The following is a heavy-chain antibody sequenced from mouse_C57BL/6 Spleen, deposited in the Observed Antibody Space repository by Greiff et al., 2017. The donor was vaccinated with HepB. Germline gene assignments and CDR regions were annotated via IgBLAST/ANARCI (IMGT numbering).Heavy chain of an antibody. CDR3: ARLDYYGSSSNAY. D-gene: IGHD1-1*01. V-gene: IGHV1-50*01. Sequence: QVQLQQSGAELVKPGASVKLSCKASGYTFTSYWMQWVKQRPGQGLEWMGEIDPSVSYTNYNQKFKGKATLTADTSSSTAYMQLSSLTSEDSAVYYCARLDYYGSSSNAYWGQGTLVTVSA. CDR1: GYTFTSYW. J-gene: IGHJ3*01. CDR2: IDPSVSYT.